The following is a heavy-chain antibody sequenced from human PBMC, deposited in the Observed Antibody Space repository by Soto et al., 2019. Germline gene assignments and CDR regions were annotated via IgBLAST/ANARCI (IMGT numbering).Heavy chain of an antibody. V-gene: IGHV3-30*09. D-gene: IGHD1-26*01. Sequence: GGSLRLSCLASGFIFRSYAMHWVRQAPGKGLEWVAVITYDGINGYYADSVRGRFAIPRDNSKNTLYLQMNSLRPEDTAVYYCARAFSGSYPNFDYWGQGTLVTVSS. CDR1: GFIFRSYA. CDR2: ITYDGING. CDR3: ARAFSGSYPNFDY. J-gene: IGHJ4*02.